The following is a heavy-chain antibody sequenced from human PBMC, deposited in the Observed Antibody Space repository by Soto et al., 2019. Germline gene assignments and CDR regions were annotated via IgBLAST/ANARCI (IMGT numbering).Heavy chain of an antibody. CDR2: IIGSGGCT. Sequence: GGSLRLSCAASGFTFSNCSISWVRQAPGKGLEWVSAIIGSGGCTYYADSVKGRFTISRDNSKNTLYLQMNSLRAEDTAVYYCAKEPRTYYCSIRYFDDWGQGTLVTVSS. D-gene: IGHD3-10*01. V-gene: IGHV3-23*01. CDR1: GFTFSNCS. CDR3: AKEPRTYYCSIRYFDD. J-gene: IGHJ4*02.